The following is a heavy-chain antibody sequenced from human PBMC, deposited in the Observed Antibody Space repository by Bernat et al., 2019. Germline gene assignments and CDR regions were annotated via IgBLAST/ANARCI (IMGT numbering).Heavy chain of an antibody. D-gene: IGHD3-3*01. CDR3: ARGSWVYYDFWSGTMGAFDI. V-gene: IGHV4-59*01. CDR2: IFYSGST. J-gene: IGHJ3*02. Sequence: QVQLQESGPGLVKPSETLSLSCSVSSGSISSYYWSWIRQPPGKGLEWIGYIFYSGSTNYNPSLKSRVTISVDTSKNQFSLKLSSVTAADTAVYYCARGSWVYYDFWSGTMGAFDIWGQGTMVTVSS. CDR1: SGSISSYY.